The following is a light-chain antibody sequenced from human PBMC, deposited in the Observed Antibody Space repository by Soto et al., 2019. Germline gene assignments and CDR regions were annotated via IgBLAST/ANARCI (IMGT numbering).Light chain of an antibody. Sequence: IVMTQSPATLSVSPGERATLSCRASQSIYSNIAWYQQRPGQAPRLLIYRAYTRATGVQVRFSGSGSGTDFTLTISRLEPEDFAVYFCQQYFSSPLAFGGGTKVDI. CDR2: RAY. V-gene: IGKV3-15*01. CDR3: QQYFSSPLA. CDR1: QSIYSN. J-gene: IGKJ4*01.